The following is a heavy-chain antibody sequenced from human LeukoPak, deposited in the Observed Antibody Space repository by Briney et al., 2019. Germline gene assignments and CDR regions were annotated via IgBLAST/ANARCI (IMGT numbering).Heavy chain of an antibody. D-gene: IGHD7-27*01. CDR1: GGSISSSNYY. V-gene: IGHV4-39*01. Sequence: SETLSLTCTVSGGSISSSNYYWGWIRQPPGKGLEWIGSIYYSGSTYYNPSLKSRVTISVDTSKNQFSLKLSSVTAADTAVYYCARHTGDNFDYWGQGTLVTVSS. CDR2: IYYSGST. CDR3: ARHTGDNFDY. J-gene: IGHJ4*02.